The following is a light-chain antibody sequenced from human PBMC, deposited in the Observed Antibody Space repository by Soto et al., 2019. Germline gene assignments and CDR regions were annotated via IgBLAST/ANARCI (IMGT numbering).Light chain of an antibody. CDR1: QGIRND. J-gene: IGKJ5*01. Sequence: AIQMTQSPSSLSASVGDRVTITCRASQGIRNDLGWYQQKPGKAPKLLIYAASSLYSGVPSRFSGSGSGTDFTLTITSLQPEDFATYYCQYTDSFPLITFGQGTRLEIK. V-gene: IGKV1-6*01. CDR2: AAS. CDR3: QYTDSFPLIT.